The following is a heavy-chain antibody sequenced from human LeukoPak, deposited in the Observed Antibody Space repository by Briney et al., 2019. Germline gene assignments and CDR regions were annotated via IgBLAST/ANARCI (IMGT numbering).Heavy chain of an antibody. CDR1: GCSISSGSYY. J-gene: IGHJ3*02. CDR2: LYTSGST. D-gene: IGHD1-26*01. V-gene: IGHV4-61*02. CDR3: ARGSYRGSYFGLRGAFDI. Sequence: PSQTLSLTCTASGCSISSGSYYWSWIRQPAGKGLEWIGRLYTSGSTNYNPSLKCRVTISVDTSKNQFSLKLSSVTAADTAVYYCARGSYRGSYFGLRGAFDIWGQGTMVTVSS.